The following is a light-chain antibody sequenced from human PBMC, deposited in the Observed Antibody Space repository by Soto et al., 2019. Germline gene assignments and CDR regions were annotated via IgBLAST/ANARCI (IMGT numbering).Light chain of an antibody. J-gene: IGLJ1*01. CDR3: SSYVCSNRDYV. CDR2: EVS. V-gene: IGLV2-8*01. CDR1: SSDVGNYNY. Sequence: QSVLTQPPSASGSPGQSVTISCTGTSSDVGNYNYVSWYQQHPGKAPKLIIYEVSKRPSGVPDRFSGSKSGNTASLTVSGLQTDDEADYYCSSYVCSNRDYVFGTGTKLTVL.